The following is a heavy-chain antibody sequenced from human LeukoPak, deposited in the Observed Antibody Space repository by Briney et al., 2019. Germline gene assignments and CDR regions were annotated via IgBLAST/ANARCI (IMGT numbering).Heavy chain of an antibody. CDR2: INHSRNT. Sequence: SETLSLTCAVYGGSFSGYYWTWIRQPPGKGLEWVGEINHSRNTNYSPSLKSRATISVDTSKNQFSLTLSSVTAADTVVYYCARDPGIIIVGATSYDYWGQGTLVTVSS. D-gene: IGHD1-26*01. CDR1: GGSFSGYY. V-gene: IGHV4-34*01. J-gene: IGHJ4*02. CDR3: ARDPGIIIVGATSYDY.